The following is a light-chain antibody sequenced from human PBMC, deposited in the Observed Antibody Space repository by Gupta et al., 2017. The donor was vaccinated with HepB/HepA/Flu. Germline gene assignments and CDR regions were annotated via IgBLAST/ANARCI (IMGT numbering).Light chain of an antibody. CDR3: CSYAGSYTWV. CDR1: SSDVGGYNY. V-gene: IGLV2-11*01. Sequence: QSALTQPRPVSGSPGQSVPISCTGTSSDVGGYNYVSWYQQHPSKAPKLMIYDVSKRPSGVPDRFSGSKSGNTASLTISGLQAEDEADYYCCSYAGSYTWVFGGGTKLTVL. CDR2: DVS. J-gene: IGLJ3*02.